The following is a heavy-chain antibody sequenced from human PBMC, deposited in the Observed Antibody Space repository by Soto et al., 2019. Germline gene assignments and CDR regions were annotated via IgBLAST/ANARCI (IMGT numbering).Heavy chain of an antibody. CDR3: ARFCSSTSCFYYYGMDV. CDR1: GYTFTSCG. V-gene: IGHV1-18*01. CDR2: ISAYNGNT. D-gene: IGHD2-2*01. Sequence: ASVKVSCKASGYTFTSCGIIWVRQAPGQGLEWMGWISAYNGNTNYAQKLQGRVTMTTDTSTSTAYMELRSLRSDDTAVYYCARFCSSTSCFYYYGMDVWGQGTTVTVSS. J-gene: IGHJ6*02.